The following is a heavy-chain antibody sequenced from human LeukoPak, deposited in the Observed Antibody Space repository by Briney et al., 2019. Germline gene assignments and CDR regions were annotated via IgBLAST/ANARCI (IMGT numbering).Heavy chain of an antibody. D-gene: IGHD3-10*01. CDR3: ARGGVLLWFGEMIRNYGMDV. CDR2: INPNSGGT. CDR1: AYTFTGYY. V-gene: IGHV1-2*02. Sequence: ASVKVSCKASAYTFTGYYMHWVRQAPGQGLEWMGWINPNSGGTNYAQKFQGRVTMTRDTSISTAYMELSRLRSDDTAVYYCARGGVLLWFGEMIRNYGMDVWGQGTTVTVSS. J-gene: IGHJ6*02.